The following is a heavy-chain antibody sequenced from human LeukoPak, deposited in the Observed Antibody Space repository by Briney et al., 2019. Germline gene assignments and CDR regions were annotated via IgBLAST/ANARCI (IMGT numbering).Heavy chain of an antibody. CDR3: ARHGPGVGTQSEYFQH. D-gene: IGHD2-21*02. CDR2: VYYNGAT. V-gene: IGHV4-39*01. Sequence: SETLSLTCTVSGGSISSSTFYWGWIRQPQGKALAWIGSVYYNGATYYSPETGFSISLDTSKNQFSLKKTSVSAADTAVYYCARHGPGVGTQSEYFQHWGQGTLVTVSS. CDR1: GGSISSSTFY. J-gene: IGHJ1*01.